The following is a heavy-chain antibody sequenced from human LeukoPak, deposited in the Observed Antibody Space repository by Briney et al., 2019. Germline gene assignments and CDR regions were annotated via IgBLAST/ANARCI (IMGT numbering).Heavy chain of an antibody. CDR3: VRDRGYSRGWPFDY. Sequence: GSSRLSCAASGFTFSSYWMHWVRQAPGKGRVWVSRINSDGCSTGYAYSLKGRFTVSRDNAKNTLYLQMNSLRAEDTAVYYCVRDRGYSRGWPFDYWGQGTLV. CDR1: GFTFSSYW. J-gene: IGHJ4*02. V-gene: IGHV3-74*01. D-gene: IGHD6-19*01. CDR2: INSDGCST.